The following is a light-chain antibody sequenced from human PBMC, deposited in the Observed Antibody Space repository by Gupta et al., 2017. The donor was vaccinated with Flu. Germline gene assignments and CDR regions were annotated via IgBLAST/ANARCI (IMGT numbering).Light chain of an antibody. V-gene: IGLV3-25*03. CDR3: QSADSTETYVV. CDR2: KDS. Sequence: GQTARITCSGDALPNQFAYWYQQKPGQAPVLVVRKDSERPSGISDRFSGSTSGTTVTLTISGVQAEDEADYYCQSADSTETYVVFGGGTKLTVL. CDR1: ALPNQF. J-gene: IGLJ2*01.